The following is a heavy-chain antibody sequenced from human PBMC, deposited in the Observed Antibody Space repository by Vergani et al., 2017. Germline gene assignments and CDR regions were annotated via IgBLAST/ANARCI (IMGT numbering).Heavy chain of an antibody. D-gene: IGHD2-15*01. CDR1: GYTFTSYD. Sequence: QVQLVQSGAEVKKPGASVKVSCKASGYTFTSYDINWVRQATGQGLEWMGWMNPNSGNTGYAQKFQGRVTITADESTSTAYMELSSLRFEDTAVYYCATGYGGCSGDSCYSYWGQGTLVTVSS. J-gene: IGHJ4*02. CDR2: MNPNSGNT. V-gene: IGHV1-8*03. CDR3: ATGYGGCSGDSCYSY.